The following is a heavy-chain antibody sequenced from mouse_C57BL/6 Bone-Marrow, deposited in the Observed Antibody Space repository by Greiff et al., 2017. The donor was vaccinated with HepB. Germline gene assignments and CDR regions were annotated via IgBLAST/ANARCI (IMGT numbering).Heavy chain of an antibody. J-gene: IGHJ1*03. CDR3: ARDRNDGSSYGWYFDV. CDR1: GFTFRSYA. D-gene: IGHD1-1*01. Sequence: EVKLMESGGGLVKPGGSLKLSCAASGFTFRSYAMSWVRQTPEKRLAWVATISDGGSYTYYPDNVKGRFTLSRDNAKNNLYLQMSHLKSEDTAMYYCARDRNDGSSYGWYFDVWGTGTTVTVSS. V-gene: IGHV5-4*01. CDR2: ISDGGSYT.